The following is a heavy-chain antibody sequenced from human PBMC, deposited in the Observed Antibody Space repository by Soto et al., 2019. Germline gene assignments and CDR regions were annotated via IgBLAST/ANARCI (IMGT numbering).Heavy chain of an antibody. V-gene: IGHV3-11*01. CDR2: ISSTATTI. CDR1: GFTFSDYY. CDR3: TRVFRGYRDY. J-gene: IGHJ4*02. D-gene: IGHD3-22*01. Sequence: QVQLVESGGGLVKPGGSLRLSCVASGFTFSDYYMNWIRQAPGKGLEWISYISSTATTIYYADSVKGRFTISRDNAKNSLYMQMNSLRAEDTAVYYCTRVFRGYRDYWGQGSLVTVSS.